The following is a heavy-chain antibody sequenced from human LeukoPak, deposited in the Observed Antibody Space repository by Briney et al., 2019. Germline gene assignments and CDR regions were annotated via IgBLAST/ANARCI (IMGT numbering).Heavy chain of an antibody. J-gene: IGHJ4*02. CDR1: GYTFTGYY. CDR3: ATVDGYYDSSGYYYFLDY. V-gene: IGHV1-2*02. D-gene: IGHD3-22*01. Sequence: GASVKVSCKASGYTFTGYYMHWVRQAPGQGLEWMGWINPNSGGTNYAQKFQGRVTMTRDTSISTAYMELSRQRSDDTAVYYCATVDGYYDSSGYYYFLDYWGQGTLVTVSS. CDR2: INPNSGGT.